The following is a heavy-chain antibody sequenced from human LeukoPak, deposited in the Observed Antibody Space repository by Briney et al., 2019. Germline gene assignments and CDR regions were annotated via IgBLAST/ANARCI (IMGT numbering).Heavy chain of an antibody. Sequence: PGGSLRLSCAVSGFTFSTYGMHWVRQAPGEGLEWVAVIWYDGSNKYYADSVKGRFTISRDNYKNILYREMDSLRAEDTALYYGVRGGGTSPSGISYYFDYWGQGTLVTVSS. V-gene: IGHV3-33*01. D-gene: IGHD3-10*01. CDR1: GFTFSTYG. CDR3: VRGGGTSPSGISYYFDY. J-gene: IGHJ4*02. CDR2: IWYDGSNK.